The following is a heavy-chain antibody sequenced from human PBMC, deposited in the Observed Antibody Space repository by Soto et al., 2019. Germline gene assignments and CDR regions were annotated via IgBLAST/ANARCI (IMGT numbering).Heavy chain of an antibody. Sequence: SETLSLTCTVSGGSISSRSYYWGWIRQPPGQGLEWIGSISYSGSTDDNPPLKDRVPIAVATAKNQFSLKRSAGTAADTAVYYCARGNGDGKDVWGQGTMVTVSS. D-gene: IGHD1-1*01. CDR2: ISYSGST. J-gene: IGHJ6*02. CDR3: ARGNGDGKDV. V-gene: IGHV4-39*01. CDR1: GGSISSRSYY.